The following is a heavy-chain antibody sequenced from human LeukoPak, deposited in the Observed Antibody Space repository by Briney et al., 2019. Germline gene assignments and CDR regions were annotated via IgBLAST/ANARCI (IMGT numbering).Heavy chain of an antibody. J-gene: IGHJ4*02. CDR2: INPSSGST. V-gene: IGHV1-46*01. D-gene: IGHD5-18*01. Sequence: ASVKVSFTSSGYTFTTYYMHWVRQPHGQGLEWMGIINPSSGSTSYEQKFQGRVTITRDTSTSTVYMELSSLRAEDTAIYYCARVLGAHRYGSIDHWGQGTLVTVSS. CDR1: GYTFTTYY. CDR3: ARVLGAHRYGSIDH.